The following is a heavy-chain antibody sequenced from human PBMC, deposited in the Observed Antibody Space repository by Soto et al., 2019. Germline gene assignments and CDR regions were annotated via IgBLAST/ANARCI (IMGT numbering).Heavy chain of an antibody. CDR1: GGTFSSYT. J-gene: IGHJ5*02. V-gene: IGHV1-69*04. CDR3: ARDQAYYGSGSYYNESPFDP. CDR2: IIPILGIA. Sequence: GASVKVSCKASGGTFSSYTISWVRQAPGQGLEWMGRIIPILGIANYAQKFQGRVTITADKSTSTAYMELSSLRSEDTAVYYCARDQAYYGSGSYYNESPFDPWGQGTLVTVSS. D-gene: IGHD3-10*01.